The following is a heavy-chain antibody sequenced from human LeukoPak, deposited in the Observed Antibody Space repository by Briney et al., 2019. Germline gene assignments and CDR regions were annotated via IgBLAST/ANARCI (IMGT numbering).Heavy chain of an antibody. CDR2: IRVDGSTE. Sequence: GGSLRLSCAASGFTFSSYAMTWVRQAPGKGLEWVATIRVDGSTEYPVDSMKGRFTISRDNAKNSLHLQMNSLRAEDTAVYYCATYSGPDKWDASDMWGQGTLVTVSS. CDR3: ATYSGPDKWDASDM. D-gene: IGHD1-26*01. J-gene: IGHJ3*02. V-gene: IGHV3-7*01. CDR1: GFTFSSYA.